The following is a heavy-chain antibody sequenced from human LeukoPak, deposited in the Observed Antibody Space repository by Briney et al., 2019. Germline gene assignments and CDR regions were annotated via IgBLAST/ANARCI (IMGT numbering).Heavy chain of an antibody. CDR2: IKQDGSNK. V-gene: IGHV3-7*03. Sequence: PGGSLRLSCAASGFTFSSYWMSWVRQAPGKGLEWVANIKQDGSNKYYADSVKGRFTISRDNSKNTLYLQMNSLRAEDTAVYYCARVPGSAKGGGDYWGQGTLVTVSS. CDR3: ARVPGSAKGGGDY. CDR1: GFTFSSYW. J-gene: IGHJ4*02.